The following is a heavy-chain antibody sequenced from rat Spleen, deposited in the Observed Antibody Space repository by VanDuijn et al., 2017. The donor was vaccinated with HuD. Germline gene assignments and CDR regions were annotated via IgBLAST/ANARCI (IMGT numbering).Heavy chain of an antibody. CDR3: ASEGIRGTGSYLDY. CDR1: GFNFNDYW. J-gene: IGHJ2*01. Sequence: EVKLVESGGGLVQPGRSLKVSCAASGFNFNDYWMGWVRQAPGKGLEWIGEIDKDSNTINYTPSLKDRFTISRDNAQNTLYMEMNELGTEDTAIDYCASEGIRGTGSYLDYWGQGVMVTVSS. V-gene: IGHV4-2*01. D-gene: IGHD4-3*01. CDR2: IDKDSNTI.